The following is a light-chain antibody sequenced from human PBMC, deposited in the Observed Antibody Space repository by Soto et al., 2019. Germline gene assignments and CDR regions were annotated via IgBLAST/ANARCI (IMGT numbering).Light chain of an antibody. V-gene: IGKV3-15*01. CDR2: DAS. Sequence: EIVMTQSPATLSLSPGERATLSCRASQTIDNTLAWYQRKPGQAPRLLIYDASTRATGVPARFSGSGSGTDFTLTISSLQSEDFAVYYCQQYNNWPRTFGQGTKVDIK. CDR1: QTIDNT. J-gene: IGKJ1*01. CDR3: QQYNNWPRT.